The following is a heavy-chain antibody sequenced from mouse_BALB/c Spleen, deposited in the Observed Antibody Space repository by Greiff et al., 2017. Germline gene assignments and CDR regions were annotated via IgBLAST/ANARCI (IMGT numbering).Heavy chain of an antibody. CDR2: ISSGSSTI. J-gene: IGHJ2*01. V-gene: IGHV5-17*02. CDR1: GFTFSSFG. Sequence: EVQVVESGGGLVQPGGSRKLSCAASGFTFSSFGMHWVRQAPEKGLEWVAYISSGSSTIYYADTVKGRFTISRDNPKNTLFLQMTSLRSEDTAMYYCARGAERYYFDYWGQGTTLTVSS. CDR3: ARGAERYYFDY.